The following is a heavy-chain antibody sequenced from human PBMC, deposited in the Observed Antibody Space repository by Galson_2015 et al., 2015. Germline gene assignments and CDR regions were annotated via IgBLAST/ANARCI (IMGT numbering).Heavy chain of an antibody. CDR1: GGSISSYY. Sequence: ETLSLTCTVSGGSISSYYWSWIRQPPGKGLEWIGYIYYSGSTNYNPSLKSRVTISVDTSKNQFSLKLSSVTAADTAVYYCARVQGGIGYFDYWGQGTLVTVSS. V-gene: IGHV4-59*01. J-gene: IGHJ4*02. CDR3: ARVQGGIGYFDY. CDR2: IYYSGST. D-gene: IGHD3-16*01.